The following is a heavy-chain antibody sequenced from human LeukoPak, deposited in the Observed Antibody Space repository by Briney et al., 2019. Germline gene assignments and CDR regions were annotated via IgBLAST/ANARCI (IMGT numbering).Heavy chain of an antibody. J-gene: IGHJ3*02. V-gene: IGHV4-4*09. Sequence: PSETLSLTCTVSGGPISSYYWSWIRQPPGKGLEWIGYIYTSGSTNYNPSLKSRVTISVDTSKNQFSLKLSSVTAADTAVYYCARHSSSAAAFDIWGQGTMVTVSS. D-gene: IGHD6-6*01. CDR2: IYTSGST. CDR1: GGPISSYY. CDR3: ARHSSSAAAFDI.